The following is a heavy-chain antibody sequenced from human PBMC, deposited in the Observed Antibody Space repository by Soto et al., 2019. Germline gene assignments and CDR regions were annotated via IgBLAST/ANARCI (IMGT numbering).Heavy chain of an antibody. J-gene: IGHJ4*02. CDR2: IYYSGST. CDR1: GGSISRYS. CDR3: ALGMGLRFGELLLVD. Sequence: SETLSLTCTVSGGSISRYSWSWIRQPPGKGLECIGCIYYSGSTDYNPSLKSRVTISVDTSKNQFSLKLSSVTAADTAVYYCALGMGLRFGELLLVDWGQGSLVTGSS. D-gene: IGHD3-10*01. V-gene: IGHV4-59*12.